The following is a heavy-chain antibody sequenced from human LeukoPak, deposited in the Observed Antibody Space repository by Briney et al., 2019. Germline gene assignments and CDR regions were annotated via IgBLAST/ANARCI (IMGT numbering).Heavy chain of an antibody. J-gene: IGHJ4*02. D-gene: IGHD2-2*01. CDR3: ATPTLIYCSSTSCYPFDY. CDR2: FDPEDGET. CDR1: GYTLTELS. V-gene: IGHV1-24*01. Sequence: ASVTVSCKVSGYTLTELSMHWVRQAPGKGLEWMGGFDPEDGETIYAQKFQGRVTMTEDTSTDTAYMELSSLGSEDTAVYYCATPTLIYCSSTSCYPFDYWGQGTLVTVSS.